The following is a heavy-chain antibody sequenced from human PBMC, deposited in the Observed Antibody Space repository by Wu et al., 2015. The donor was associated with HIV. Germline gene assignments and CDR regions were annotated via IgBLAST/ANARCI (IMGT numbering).Heavy chain of an antibody. Sequence: QVQLVQSGNEMKKPGSSVRVSCKVVGGTFSDHGFRDYGINWVRQAPGQGLEWMGRIIPIYDRNDAQKFRGRITITADTSTDTAYMELSSLRSEDTAVYYCATTSAGRIWGQGTLVTVSS. V-gene: IGHV1-69*04. CDR1: GGTFSDHGFRDYG. D-gene: IGHD6-13*01. CDR2: IIPIYDR. J-gene: IGHJ4*02. CDR3: ATTSAGRI.